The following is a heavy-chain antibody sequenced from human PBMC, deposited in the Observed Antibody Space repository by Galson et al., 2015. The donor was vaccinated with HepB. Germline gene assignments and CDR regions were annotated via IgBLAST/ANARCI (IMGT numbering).Heavy chain of an antibody. J-gene: IGHJ4*02. Sequence: SVKVSCKASGYTFTGYYMHWVRQAPGQGLEWMGIINPSGGSTSYAQKFQGRVTMTRDTSTSTVYMELSSLRSEDTAVYYCAPLGYCSGGSCRGGFDYWGQGTLVTVSS. V-gene: IGHV1-46*01. D-gene: IGHD2-15*01. CDR2: INPSGGST. CDR1: GYTFTGYY. CDR3: APLGYCSGGSCRGGFDY.